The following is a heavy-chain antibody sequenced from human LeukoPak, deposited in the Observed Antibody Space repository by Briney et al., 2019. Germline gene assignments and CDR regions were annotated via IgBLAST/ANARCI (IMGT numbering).Heavy chain of an antibody. V-gene: IGHV4-61*02. D-gene: IGHD5-18*01. J-gene: IGHJ4*02. CDR2: IYTSGST. CDR3: ARGRGYSYLDY. CDR1: GGSISSGSYY. Sequence: PSETLSLTCTVSGGSISSGSYYWSWIRQPAGKGLEWIGRIYTSGSTNYNPSLKSRVTISVDTSKNQFSLKLSSVAAADTAVYYCARGRGYSYLDYWGQGTLVTVSS.